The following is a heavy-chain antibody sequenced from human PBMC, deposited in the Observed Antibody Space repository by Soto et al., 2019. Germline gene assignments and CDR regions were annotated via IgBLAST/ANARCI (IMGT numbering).Heavy chain of an antibody. D-gene: IGHD2-15*01. V-gene: IGHV4-30-4*01. Sequence: PSETLSLTCTVSGGSISSGDYYWSWIRQPPGKGLEWIGFIYDSGSTYYNPSLKSRVTISVDTSKNQFSLKLSSVTAADTAVYYCARGGHCSGGSCYTWFDPWGQGTLVTVSS. CDR3: ARGGHCSGGSCYTWFDP. CDR1: GGSISSGDYY. J-gene: IGHJ5*02. CDR2: IYDSGST.